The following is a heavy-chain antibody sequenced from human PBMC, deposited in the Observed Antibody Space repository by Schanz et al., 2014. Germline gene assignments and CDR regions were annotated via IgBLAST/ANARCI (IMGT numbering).Heavy chain of an antibody. D-gene: IGHD3-10*01. CDR2: IWNNGVTK. V-gene: IGHV3-66*01. CDR3: ARANYRRKINFDY. CDR1: GFTVSSNH. Sequence: EGQLAESGGGLVQPGGSLRLSCAVSGFTVSSNHMSWVRQAPGKGLEWVSVIWNNGVTKYYADSVKGRFTMSRDNSKNTLYLQMNSLRAEDTAVYYCARANYRRKINFDYWGRGTLVTVSS. J-gene: IGHJ4*02.